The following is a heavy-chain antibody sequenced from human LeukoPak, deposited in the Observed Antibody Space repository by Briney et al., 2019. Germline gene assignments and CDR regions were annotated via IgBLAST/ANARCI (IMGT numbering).Heavy chain of an antibody. CDR2: ISYEGSNK. CDR1: GFTFSSYT. V-gene: IGHV3-30-3*01. J-gene: IGHJ5*02. CDR3: ARDRSSIAAAGTGPFWFDP. D-gene: IGHD6-13*01. Sequence: GGSLRLSCAASGFTFSSYTMHWVRQAPGKGLGRVAVISYEGSNKNYADSVKGRFTISRDNSKNTLYLQMNSLRAEDTAVYYCARDRSSIAAAGTGPFWFDPWGQGILVTVSS.